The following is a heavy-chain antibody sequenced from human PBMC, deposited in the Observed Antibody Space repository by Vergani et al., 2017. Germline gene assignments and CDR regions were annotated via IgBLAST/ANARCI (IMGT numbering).Heavy chain of an antibody. CDR1: GGTFSSYT. Sequence: QVQLVQSGAEVKKPGSSVKVSCKASGGTFSSYTISWVRQAPGQGLEWMGRIIPILGIANYAQKFQGRVTITADKSTSTAYMELSSLGSEDTAVYYCAXALGGIVVVTAFDYWGQGTLVTVSS. J-gene: IGHJ4*02. CDR3: AXALGGIVVVTAFDY. D-gene: IGHD2-21*02. V-gene: IGHV1-69*02. CDR2: IIPILGIA.